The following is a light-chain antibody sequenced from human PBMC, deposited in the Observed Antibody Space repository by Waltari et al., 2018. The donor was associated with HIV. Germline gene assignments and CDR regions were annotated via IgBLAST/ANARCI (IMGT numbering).Light chain of an antibody. J-gene: IGLJ3*02. CDR3: SSYAGSYPV. V-gene: IGLV2-11*01. CDR1: SNTIGGYNH. CDR2: DVS. Sequence: QSALTQPRSVSGSPGQSVTMSCTGTSNTIGGYNHVSWYQQHPGKGPKLMIYDVSQRHSGVPVRFSGSKSGNTASLTISGLQAEDEADYYCSSYAGSYPVFGVGTKLTVL.